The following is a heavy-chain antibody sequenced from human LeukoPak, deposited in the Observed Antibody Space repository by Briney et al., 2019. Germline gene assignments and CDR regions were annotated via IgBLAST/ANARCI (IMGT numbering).Heavy chain of an antibody. Sequence: ASVKVSCKVSGYTLTELSVHWVRQAPGQGLEWMGRIIPILGIANYAQKFQGRVTITADKSTSTVYMELSSLRSEDTAVYYCARDSSDIAAADYWGQGTLVTVSS. CDR3: ARDSSDIAAADY. V-gene: IGHV1-69*04. J-gene: IGHJ4*02. CDR1: GYTLTELS. D-gene: IGHD6-13*01. CDR2: IIPILGIA.